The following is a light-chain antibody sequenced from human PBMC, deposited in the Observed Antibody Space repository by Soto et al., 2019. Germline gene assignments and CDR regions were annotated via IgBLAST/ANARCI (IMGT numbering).Light chain of an antibody. CDR3: QLYGSSPKT. Sequence: IVLTQSPGILSLYTGERASLSCVASQSITSSFLAWYQQKPGQAPRLLIYGASSRATGIPDRFSGTGSETDFTLTISRLEPEDFAVYYCQLYGSSPKTFGHGTKVDIK. CDR2: GAS. J-gene: IGKJ1*01. V-gene: IGKV3-20*01. CDR1: QSITSSF.